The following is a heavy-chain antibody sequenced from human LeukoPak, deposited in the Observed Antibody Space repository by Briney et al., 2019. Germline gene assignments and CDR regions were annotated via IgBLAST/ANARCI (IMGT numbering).Heavy chain of an antibody. CDR1: GFTFSSYG. J-gene: IGHJ6*02. CDR2: ISYDGSNK. CDR3: AKDKQDV. Sequence: EGSLRLSCAASGFTFSSYGMHWVRQAPGKGLEWVAVISYDGSNKYYADSVKGRFTISRDNSKNTLYLQMNSLRAEDTAVYYCAKDKQDVWGQGTTVTVSS. V-gene: IGHV3-30*18.